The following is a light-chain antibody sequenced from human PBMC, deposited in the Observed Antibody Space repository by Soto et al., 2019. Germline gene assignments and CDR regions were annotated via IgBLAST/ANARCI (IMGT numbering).Light chain of an antibody. CDR2: AAS. J-gene: IGKJ3*01. CDR1: KSISSY. V-gene: IGKV1-39*01. CDR3: QQSYSTPFT. Sequence: DIQMTQSPSSLSASVGDRVTITCRASKSISSYLNWYQQKPGKAPKLLIYAASSLQSGVPSRFSGSGSGTDFTLTISSLQPEDFATHYCQQSYSTPFTFGPGTKVDIK.